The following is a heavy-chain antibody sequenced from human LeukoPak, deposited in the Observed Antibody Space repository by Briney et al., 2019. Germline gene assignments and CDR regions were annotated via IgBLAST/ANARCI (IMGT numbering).Heavy chain of an antibody. J-gene: IGHJ1*01. CDR1: GYTLNALS. V-gene: IGHV1-24*01. CDR3: TTSRRFYYGSGTFQY. D-gene: IGHD3-10*01. CDR2: LDPVDGET. Sequence: ASVKVSCKASGYTLNALSIHWVRQAPGKGLEWVGGLDPVDGETIYAQRFQGRVTMIEDTSTDTAYLDLRSLRSDDTAVYYCTTSRRFYYGSGTFQYWGQGTLLTVSS.